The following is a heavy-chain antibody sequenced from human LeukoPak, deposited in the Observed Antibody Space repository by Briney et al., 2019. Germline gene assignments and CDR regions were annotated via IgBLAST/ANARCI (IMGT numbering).Heavy chain of an antibody. D-gene: IGHD3-9*01. Sequence: PSETLSLTCAVYGGSFSGYYWSWIRQPPGKGLDWIGEINHSGSTNYNPSLKSRVTISVDTSKNQFSLKLSSVTAADTAVYYCARGAMYYDILTGYRGTIDYWGQGTLVTVSS. CDR3: ARGAMYYDILTGYRGTIDY. CDR2: INHSGST. V-gene: IGHV4-34*01. CDR1: GGSFSGYY. J-gene: IGHJ4*02.